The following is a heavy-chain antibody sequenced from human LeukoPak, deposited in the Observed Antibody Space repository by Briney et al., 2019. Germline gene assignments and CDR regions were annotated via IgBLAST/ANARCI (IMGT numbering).Heavy chain of an antibody. CDR1: GYTFTSND. Sequence: GASVKVSCKASGYTFTSNDINWVRHATGQGLEWMGWMNPNSGNTGYAQKFQGRVTITRETSISTAYMELSSLTSEDTAVYYCARSMVRGVIMGYYYMDVWGKGTTVTVSS. CDR3: ARSMVRGVIMGYYYMDV. V-gene: IGHV1-8*01. CDR2: MNPNSGNT. D-gene: IGHD3-10*01. J-gene: IGHJ6*03.